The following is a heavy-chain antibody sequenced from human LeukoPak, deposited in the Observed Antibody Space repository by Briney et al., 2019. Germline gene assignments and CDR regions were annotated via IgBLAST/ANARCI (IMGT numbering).Heavy chain of an antibody. V-gene: IGHV3-15*01. CDR2: IKSEGEGGTT. J-gene: IGHJ4*02. CDR3: ATDQPRYSGSYPFDY. Sequence: GGSLRLSCTASGLTMSKAWMSWVRPGPGQGLEWVGRIKSEGEGGTTDYAAPVKGRFTISRDDSENRLYLQMNSLKTEDTAVYYCATDQPRYSGSYPFDYWGQGTLVTVSS. D-gene: IGHD1-26*01. CDR1: GLTMSKAW.